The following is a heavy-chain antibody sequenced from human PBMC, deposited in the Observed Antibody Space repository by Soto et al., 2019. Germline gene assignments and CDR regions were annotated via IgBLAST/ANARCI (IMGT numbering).Heavy chain of an antibody. CDR3: GCGGNFFIY. Sequence: EVQLVESGGGLVQPGGSLRLSCAASGFTFSTYWMTWVRQPPGKGLEWVANMDQDGSETYYVDSVRGRFTVSRDNAKNSRYLQMNSLRVEDTAVYYCGCGGNFFIYCGQGTLVTVSP. CDR2: MDQDGSET. J-gene: IGHJ4*02. CDR1: GFTFSTYW. D-gene: IGHD3-16*01. V-gene: IGHV3-7*01.